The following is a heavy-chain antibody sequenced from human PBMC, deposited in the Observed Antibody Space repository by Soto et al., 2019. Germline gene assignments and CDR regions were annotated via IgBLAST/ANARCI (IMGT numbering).Heavy chain of an antibody. Sequence: PSETLSLTCAVSGGSISSSNWCSWVRQPPGKGLEWIGEIYHSGSTNYNPSLKSRVTISVDKSKNQFSLKLSSVTAADTAVYYCARELRSLGLGWFDTWRQGTLVTVSS. V-gene: IGHV4-4*02. J-gene: IGHJ5*02. CDR2: IYHSGST. D-gene: IGHD1-26*01. CDR1: GGSISSSNW. CDR3: ARELRSLGLGWFDT.